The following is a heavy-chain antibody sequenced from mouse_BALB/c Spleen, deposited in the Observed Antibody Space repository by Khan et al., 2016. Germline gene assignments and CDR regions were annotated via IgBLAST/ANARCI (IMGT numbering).Heavy chain of an antibody. CDR2: INTYTGDP. Sequence: QVQLQQSGPELKKPGETVKISCKASGYTFTNFGMNWVKQAPGKGLKWMGWINTYTGDPTYADDFKGRFAFSLETSASTAYLQINNLKNEDTATYFCARRSTMIYYYAMDYWGQGTSVTVSS. CDR1: GYTFTNFG. J-gene: IGHJ4*01. D-gene: IGHD2-4*01. V-gene: IGHV9-3-1*01. CDR3: ARRSTMIYYYAMDY.